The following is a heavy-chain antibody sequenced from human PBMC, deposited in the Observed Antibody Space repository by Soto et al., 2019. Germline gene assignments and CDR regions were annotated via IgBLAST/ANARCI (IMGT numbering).Heavy chain of an antibody. J-gene: IGHJ1*01. CDR1: GYSFTSYW. CDR2: IDPSDSYT. CDR3: ARLDCSGGNCTTLFQH. V-gene: IGHV5-10-1*01. D-gene: IGHD2-15*01. Sequence: PGESLKISCKGSGYSFTSYWISWVRQMPGKGLEWMGRIDPSDSYTNYSPSFQGHVTISADKSISTAYLQWSSLKASDTAMYYCARLDCSGGNCTTLFQHWGQGTLVTVSS.